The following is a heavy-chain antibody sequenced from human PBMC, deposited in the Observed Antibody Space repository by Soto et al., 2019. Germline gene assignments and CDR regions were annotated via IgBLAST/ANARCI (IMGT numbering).Heavy chain of an antibody. J-gene: IGHJ5*02. Sequence: SQTLSLTCAISGDRVSSNSAAWNWIRQSPSRGLEWLGRTYYRSKWYNDYAVSVKSRITINPDTSKNQFSLQLNSVTPEDTAVYYCARDLDAGYSSSWHHWFDPWGQGTLVTVSS. V-gene: IGHV6-1*01. CDR3: ARDLDAGYSSSWHHWFDP. CDR1: GDRVSSNSAA. CDR2: TYYRSKWYN. D-gene: IGHD6-13*01.